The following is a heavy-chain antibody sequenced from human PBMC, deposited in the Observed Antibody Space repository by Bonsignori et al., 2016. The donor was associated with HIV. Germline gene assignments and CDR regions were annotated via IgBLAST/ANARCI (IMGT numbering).Heavy chain of an antibody. Sequence: QLQMQESGPGLVKPSETLYLTCTVSGGSISGSTHYWGWIRQPPGKGLEWIASKFDRSTYYNPSLKSRVTLSVDTSKNHLSLNLASVTAADTAVYYCARRGDWWYFDLWGRGTLVTVSS. CDR1: GGSISGSTHY. J-gene: IGHJ2*01. V-gene: IGHV4-39*07. CDR2: KFDRST. D-gene: IGHD3-9*01. CDR3: ARRGDWWYFDL.